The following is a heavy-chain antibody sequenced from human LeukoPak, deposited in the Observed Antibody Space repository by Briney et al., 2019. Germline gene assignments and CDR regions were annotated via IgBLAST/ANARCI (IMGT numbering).Heavy chain of an antibody. D-gene: IGHD3-10*01. CDR1: GFTFSSYS. J-gene: IGHJ5*02. CDR2: ISSSSSYI. Sequence: GGSLRLSCAASGFTFSSYSMNWVRQAPGKGLEWVSSISSSSSYIYYADSVKGRFTISRDNAKNSLYPQMNSLRAEDTAVYYCASSGGTELLWFGELLANWFDPWGQGTLVTISS. V-gene: IGHV3-21*01. CDR3: ASSGGTELLWFGELLANWFDP.